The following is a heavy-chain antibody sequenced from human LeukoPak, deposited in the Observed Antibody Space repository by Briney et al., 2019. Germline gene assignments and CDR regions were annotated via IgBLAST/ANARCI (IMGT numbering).Heavy chain of an antibody. J-gene: IGHJ6*02. CDR2: IWYDGSNK. Sequence: GGSLRLSCAASGFTFSSYGMHWVRQAPGKGLEWVAVIWYDGSNKYYADSVKGRFTISRDNSKNTLYLQMNSLRAEDTAVYYCARVSSSTYYYYYYGMDVWGQGTTVTVSS. D-gene: IGHD6-6*01. V-gene: IGHV3-33*01. CDR3: ARVSSSTYYYYYYGMDV. CDR1: GFTFSSYG.